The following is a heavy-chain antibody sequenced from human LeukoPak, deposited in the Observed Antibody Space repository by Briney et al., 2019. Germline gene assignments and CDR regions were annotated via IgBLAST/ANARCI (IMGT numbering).Heavy chain of an antibody. CDR3: ANYGSVSYFAY. Sequence: GGSLRLSCAASGFTFNNYQMNWVRQAPGKGLECISYISSSGRTIYYADSLKGRFTVSRDNSKNTLYLQMISLRAEDTAVYYCANYGSVSYFAYWGQGTLVTVSS. CDR2: ISSSGRTI. CDR1: GFTFNNYQ. V-gene: IGHV3-48*03. D-gene: IGHD3-10*01. J-gene: IGHJ4*02.